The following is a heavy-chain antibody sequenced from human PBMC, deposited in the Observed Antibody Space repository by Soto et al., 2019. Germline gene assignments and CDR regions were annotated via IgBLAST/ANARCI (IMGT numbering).Heavy chain of an antibody. J-gene: IGHJ4*02. CDR1: GGTFSSYA. Sequence: VKVSCKASGGTFSSYAISWVRQAPGQGLEWMGGIIPIFGTANYAQKFQGRVTITADESTSTAYMELSSLRSEDTAVYYCARDPNYYYDSSGSGYWGQGTLVTVSS. CDR2: IIPIFGTA. D-gene: IGHD3-22*01. V-gene: IGHV1-69*01. CDR3: ARDPNYYYDSSGSGY.